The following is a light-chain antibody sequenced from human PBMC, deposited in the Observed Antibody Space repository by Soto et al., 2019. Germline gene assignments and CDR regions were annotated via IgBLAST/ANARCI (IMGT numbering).Light chain of an antibody. V-gene: IGLV2-14*01. J-gene: IGLJ1*01. Sequence: SALTQPASVSGSPGQSITISCTGTASDVGGYNYVSWYQHHPGEAPKLMIYEVNDRPSGVSNRFSGSKSGNTASLTISGLQAEDEADYYCTSYTSSSTYVFGTGTKVTVL. CDR3: TSYTSSSTYV. CDR2: EVN. CDR1: ASDVGGYNY.